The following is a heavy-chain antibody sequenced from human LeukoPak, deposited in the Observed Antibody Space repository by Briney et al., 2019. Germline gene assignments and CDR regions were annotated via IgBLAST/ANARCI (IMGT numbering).Heavy chain of an antibody. V-gene: IGHV1-24*01. CDR3: ATSLIDYYDSSGYLRD. D-gene: IGHD3-22*01. CDR1: GYTLTELS. Sequence: ASVKVSCKVSGYTLTELSMHWVRQAPGKGLEWMGGFDSEDGETIYAQKFQGRVTMTEDTSTDTAYMELSSLRSEDTAVYYCATSLIDYYDSSGYLRDWGQGTLVTVSS. J-gene: IGHJ4*02. CDR2: FDSEDGET.